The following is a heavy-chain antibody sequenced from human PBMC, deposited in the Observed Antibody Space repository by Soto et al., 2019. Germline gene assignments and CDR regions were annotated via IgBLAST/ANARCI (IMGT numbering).Heavy chain of an antibody. J-gene: IGHJ6*04. Sequence: EVQLVESGGGLVQPGGSLRLSCAASGFTFSSKYMSWVRQAPGKGLEWVSLIQSGGRTLYADSVKGRFTISRDTSDNRVHLKIESLRAEDTAVYYCAGEDVRGDGGCCYGGPLDVWGEGTMVTVSS. CDR1: GFTFSSKY. D-gene: IGHD2-15*01. CDR3: AGEDVRGDGGCCYGGPLDV. V-gene: IGHV3-66*01. CDR2: IQSGGRT.